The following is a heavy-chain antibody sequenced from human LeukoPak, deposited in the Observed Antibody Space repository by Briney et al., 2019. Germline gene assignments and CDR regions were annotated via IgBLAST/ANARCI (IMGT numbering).Heavy chain of an antibody. CDR2: VSYDGNKK. CDR3: ARMTPRTRDFDY. V-gene: IGHV3-30*03. J-gene: IGHJ4*02. Sequence: GGSLRLSCAASGFTFSNYGMHWVRQAPGKGLEWLAFVSYDGNKKYYADSVTGRFTISRDNSKNTLSLQMNSLRPEDTAVYYCARMTPRTRDFDYWGQGTLVTVSS. CDR1: GFTFSNYG.